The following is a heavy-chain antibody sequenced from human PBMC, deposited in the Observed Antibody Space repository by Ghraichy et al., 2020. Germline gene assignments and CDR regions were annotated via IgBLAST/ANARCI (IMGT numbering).Heavy chain of an antibody. CDR3: ARDRVGVYYFDY. D-gene: IGHD5/OR15-5a*01. CDR2: IYYSGST. J-gene: IGHJ4*02. V-gene: IGHV4-59*01. Sequence: TLSLTCTVSGDSISSYYWSWIRQPPGKGLEWIGYIYYSGSTNYNPSLKSRVTISVDTSKNQFSLKLSSVTAADTAVYYCARDRVGVYYFDYWGQGTLVTVSS. CDR1: GDSISSYY.